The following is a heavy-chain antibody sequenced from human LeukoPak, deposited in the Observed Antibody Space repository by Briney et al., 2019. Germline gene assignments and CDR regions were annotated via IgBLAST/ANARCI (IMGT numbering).Heavy chain of an antibody. CDR2: IYYSGST. D-gene: IGHD3-3*01. CDR3: ARVGFGTYYDFWSGYYFDY. J-gene: IGHJ4*02. CDR1: GGSISSHY. V-gene: IGHV4-59*11. Sequence: PLETLSLTCTVSGGSISSHYWSWIRQPPGKGLEWIGYIYYSGSTNYNPSLKSRVTISVDTSKNQFSLKLSSVTAADTAVYYCARVGFGTYYDFWSGYYFDYWGQGTLVTVSS.